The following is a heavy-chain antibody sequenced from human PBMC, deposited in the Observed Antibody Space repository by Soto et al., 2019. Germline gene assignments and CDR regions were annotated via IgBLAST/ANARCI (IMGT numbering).Heavy chain of an antibody. V-gene: IGHV3-33*01. Sequence: GGSLRLSCAASGFTFSSYGMHWARQAPGKGLEWVAVIWYDGSNKYYADSVKGRFTISRDNSKNTLYLQMNSLRAEDTAVYYCARGIEQQLVDFDYWGQGTLVTVSS. J-gene: IGHJ4*02. CDR2: IWYDGSNK. CDR1: GFTFSSYG. CDR3: ARGIEQQLVDFDY. D-gene: IGHD6-13*01.